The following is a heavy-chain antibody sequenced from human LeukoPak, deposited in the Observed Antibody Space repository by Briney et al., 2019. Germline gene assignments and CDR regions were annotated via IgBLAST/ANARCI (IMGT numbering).Heavy chain of an antibody. CDR2: IKQDGSEK. CDR1: GFTFSSYW. V-gene: IGHV3-7*01. Sequence: PGGSLRLSCAASGFTFSSYWMSWVRQAPGKGLEWVANIKQDGSEKYYVDSVKGRFTISRDNAKNSLYLQMNSLRAEDTAVYYCARTAMVRGVIYFFDYWGQGTLVTVSS. CDR3: ARTAMVRGVIYFFDY. D-gene: IGHD3-10*01. J-gene: IGHJ4*02.